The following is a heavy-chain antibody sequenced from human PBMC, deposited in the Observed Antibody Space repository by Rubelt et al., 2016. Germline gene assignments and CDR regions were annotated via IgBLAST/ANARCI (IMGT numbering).Heavy chain of an antibody. CDR2: IIPILGIA. CDR1: GGTFSSYA. Sequence: QVQLVQSGAEVKKPGSSVKVSCKASGGTFSSYAISWVRQAPGQGLEWMGGIIPILGIANYAQKFQGRVTITADKSTSTAYMERRSLRSDDTAVYYCARWGIAAIFDYWGQGTLVTVSS. V-gene: IGHV1-69*10. CDR3: ARWGIAAIFDY. J-gene: IGHJ4*02. D-gene: IGHD6-13*01.